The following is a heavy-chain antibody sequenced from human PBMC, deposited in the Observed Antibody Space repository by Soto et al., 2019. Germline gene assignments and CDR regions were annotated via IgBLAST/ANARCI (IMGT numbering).Heavy chain of an antibody. CDR3: ARDENYYDSSGYYFVARDDAFDI. J-gene: IGHJ3*02. D-gene: IGHD3-22*01. Sequence: PSETLSLTCAVSGYSISSGYYWGWLRQPPGKGLEWIGSIYHSGSTYYNPSLKSRVTISVDTSKNQFSLKLSSVTAADTAVYYCARDENYYDSSGYYFVARDDAFDIWGQGTMVTVS. CDR2: IYHSGST. CDR1: GYSISSGYY. V-gene: IGHV4-38-2*02.